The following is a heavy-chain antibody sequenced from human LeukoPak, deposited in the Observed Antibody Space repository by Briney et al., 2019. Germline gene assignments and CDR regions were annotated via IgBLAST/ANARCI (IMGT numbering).Heavy chain of an antibody. V-gene: IGHV4-39*01. CDR1: GGSISSSSYY. CDR2: IYYSGST. J-gene: IGHJ4*02. Sequence: SETLSLTCTVSGGSISSSSYYWGWIRQPPGKGLEWIGGIYYSGSTYYNPSLKSRVTISVDTSKNQFSLKLSSVTAADTAVYYCARSTLRYFDWTDWGQGTLVTVSS. CDR3: ARSTLRYFDWTD. D-gene: IGHD3-9*01.